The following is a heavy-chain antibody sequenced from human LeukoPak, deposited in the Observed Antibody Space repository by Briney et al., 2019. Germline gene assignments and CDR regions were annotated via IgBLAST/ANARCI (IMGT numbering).Heavy chain of an antibody. CDR3: ARRHYYDSSGYVDYFDY. Sequence: SSETLSLTCTVSGGSISSYYWSWIRQPLGKGLEWIGYIYYSGSTNYNPSLKSRVTIPVDTSKNQFSLKLSSVTAADTAVYYCARRHYYDSSGYVDYFDYWGQGTLVTVSS. D-gene: IGHD3-22*01. J-gene: IGHJ4*02. CDR1: GGSISSYY. CDR2: IYYSGST. V-gene: IGHV4-59*08.